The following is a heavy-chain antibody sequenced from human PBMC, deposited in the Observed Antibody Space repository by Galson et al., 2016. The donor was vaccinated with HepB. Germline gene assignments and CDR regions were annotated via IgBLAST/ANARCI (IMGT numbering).Heavy chain of an antibody. V-gene: IGHV1-46*01. CDR3: ARELYCSGGSCYSGFDY. J-gene: IGHJ4*02. Sequence: AQKFQGRVTVTRDTSTSTVYMELSSLRSEDTAVYYCARELYCSGGSCYSGFDYWSRGTRVTVSS. D-gene: IGHD2-15*01.